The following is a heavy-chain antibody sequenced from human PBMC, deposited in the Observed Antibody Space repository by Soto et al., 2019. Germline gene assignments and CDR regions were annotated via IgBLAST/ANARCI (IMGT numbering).Heavy chain of an antibody. Sequence: ASVKVSCKASGYTFTSYAMHWVRQAPGQRLEWMGWINADNGNTKYSQKFQGRVTMTTDTSTSTAYMELRSLRSDDTAVYYCARDPIAVAGETYFDYWGQGTLVTVSS. J-gene: IGHJ4*02. CDR2: INADNGNT. CDR3: ARDPIAVAGETYFDY. V-gene: IGHV1-3*01. CDR1: GYTFTSYA. D-gene: IGHD6-19*01.